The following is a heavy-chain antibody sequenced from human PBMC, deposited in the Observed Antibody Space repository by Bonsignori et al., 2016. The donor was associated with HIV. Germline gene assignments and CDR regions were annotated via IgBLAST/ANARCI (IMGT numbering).Heavy chain of an antibody. CDR3: ARNDYSNYGIDY. V-gene: IGHV3-7*01. J-gene: IGHJ4*02. D-gene: IGHD4-11*01. CDR2: IKEDGSEK. Sequence: WIRQPPGKGLEWVANIKEDGSEKYYVGSVKGRLTIFRDNAKNSLFLQMKSLRVEDTTVYYCARNDYSNYGIDYWGQGTLVTVSS.